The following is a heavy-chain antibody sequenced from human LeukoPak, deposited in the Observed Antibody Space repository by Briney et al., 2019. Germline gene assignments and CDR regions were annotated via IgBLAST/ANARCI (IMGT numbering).Heavy chain of an antibody. Sequence: GGSLRLSCAASGFTFSSYTMHWVRQAPGKGLEYVSAISNDGSSTYYANSVRGRFTISRDNRKNSLYLQMNSLTTEDTALYYCAKDRGSSWYWYFDLWGRGTLVTVSS. J-gene: IGHJ2*01. D-gene: IGHD6-13*01. CDR2: ISNDGSST. V-gene: IGHV3-64*01. CDR3: AKDRGSSWYWYFDL. CDR1: GFTFSSYT.